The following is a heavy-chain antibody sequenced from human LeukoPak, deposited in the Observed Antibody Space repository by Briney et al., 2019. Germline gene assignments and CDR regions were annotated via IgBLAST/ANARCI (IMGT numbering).Heavy chain of an antibody. D-gene: IGHD3-10*01. Sequence: SVKVSCKASGGTFSSYAISWVRQAPGQGLEWMGGIIPIFGTANYAQKFQGRVTITADESTSTAYMELSSLRSEDTAVYYCATLQGPLLWFGEQTFDYWGQGTLVTVSS. CDR1: GGTFSSYA. CDR2: IIPIFGTA. J-gene: IGHJ4*02. CDR3: ATLQGPLLWFGEQTFDY. V-gene: IGHV1-69*13.